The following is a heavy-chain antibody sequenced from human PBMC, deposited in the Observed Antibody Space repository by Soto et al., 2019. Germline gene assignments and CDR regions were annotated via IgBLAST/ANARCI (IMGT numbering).Heavy chain of an antibody. Sequence: EVHLVESGGGLVQPGGSLRLSCAASGFTVSSKYISWVRQAPGKGLEWVSLIQSGGPTYYADSVKGRFTISRDTSENTLHLQMDSLRCEDTAVYYCARDYVLCDGSRCYRVPLDVCGKGTTVTVSS. D-gene: IGHD2-15*01. CDR3: ARDYVLCDGSRCYRVPLDV. J-gene: IGHJ6*04. CDR1: GFTVSSKY. V-gene: IGHV3-66*01. CDR2: IQSGGPT.